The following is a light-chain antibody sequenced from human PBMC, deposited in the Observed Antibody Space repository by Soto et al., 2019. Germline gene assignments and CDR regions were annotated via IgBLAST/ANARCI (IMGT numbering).Light chain of an antibody. CDR1: QSVSSY. J-gene: IGKJ1*01. CDR3: QQNKDWPGT. Sequence: EVVMTQSPATQSVAPGERATLSCRASQSVSSYLAWFQQKPGQAPRLLIYDASTRATGIPVRFSGSGSGTEFTLTISSLQSEDFGVYYCQQNKDWPGTFGQGTKVDIK. CDR2: DAS. V-gene: IGKV3-15*01.